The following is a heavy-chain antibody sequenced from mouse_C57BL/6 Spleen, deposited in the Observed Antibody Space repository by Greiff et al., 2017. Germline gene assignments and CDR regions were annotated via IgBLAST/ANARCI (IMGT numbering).Heavy chain of an antibody. CDR2: IYPGDGDT. J-gene: IGHJ4*01. V-gene: IGHV1-80*01. CDR1: GYAFSSYW. Sequence: QVQLQQSGAELVKPGASVKISCKASGYAFSSYWMNWVKQRPGKGLEWIGQIYPGDGDTNYNGKYKGKATLTADKSYSTAYMQLSSLTSEDSAVYDGARGNDYGLYYAMDYWGQGTSVTVSS. CDR3: ARGNDYGLYYAMDY. D-gene: IGHD2-4*01.